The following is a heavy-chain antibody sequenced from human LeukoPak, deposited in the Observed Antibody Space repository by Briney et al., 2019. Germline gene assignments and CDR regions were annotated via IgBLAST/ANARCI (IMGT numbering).Heavy chain of an antibody. J-gene: IGHJ3*02. CDR1: GGTFSSYA. D-gene: IGHD3-22*01. Sequence: AASVKVSCKASGGTFSSYAISWVRQAPGQGLEWMGRIIPILGIANYAKKFQARVTITADKSTSTAYMELSSLRSEDTAVYYCARTGAMYYYDSSRGAFDIWGQGTMVTVSS. CDR3: ARTGAMYYYDSSRGAFDI. CDR2: IIPILGIA. V-gene: IGHV1-69*04.